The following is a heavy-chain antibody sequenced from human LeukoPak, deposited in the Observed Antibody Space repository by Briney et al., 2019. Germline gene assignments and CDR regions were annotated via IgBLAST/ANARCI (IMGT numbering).Heavy chain of an antibody. Sequence: GASVKVSCKASGYTFTSYYMHWVRQAPGQGLEWMGIINPSGGSTSYAQKFQGRVTMTRDTSTSTVYMELSSLRSEDTAVYYCARVLMVRGVIIEIDYWGQGTLVTVSS. D-gene: IGHD3-10*01. CDR3: ARVLMVRGVIIEIDY. CDR1: GYTFTSYY. J-gene: IGHJ4*02. CDR2: INPSGGST. V-gene: IGHV1-46*01.